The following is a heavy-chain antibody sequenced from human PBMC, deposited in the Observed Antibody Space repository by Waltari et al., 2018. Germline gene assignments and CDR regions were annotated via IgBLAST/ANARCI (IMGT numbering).Heavy chain of an antibody. V-gene: IGHV1-69*02. Sequence: QVQLVQSGAEVKKPGSSVKVSCKASGGTFSSYTISWVRQAPGQGLEWMGRISPILGIANYAQKFQGRVTITADKSTSTAYMELSSLRSEDTAVYYCASLIRTDAFDIWGQGTMVTVSS. CDR1: GGTFSSYT. CDR2: ISPILGIA. J-gene: IGHJ3*02. D-gene: IGHD3-10*01. CDR3: ASLIRTDAFDI.